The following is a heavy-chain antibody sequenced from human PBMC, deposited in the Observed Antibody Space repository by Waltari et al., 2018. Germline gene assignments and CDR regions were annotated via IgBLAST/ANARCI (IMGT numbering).Heavy chain of an antibody. D-gene: IGHD6-19*01. Sequence: APGQGLEWMGGIIPIFGTANYAQKFQGRVTITADESTSTAYMELSSLRSEDTAVYYCARSTSLLGIAVAGTYYYGMDVWGQGTTVTVSS. V-gene: IGHV1-69*01. CDR3: ARSTSLLGIAVAGTYYYGMDV. J-gene: IGHJ6*02. CDR2: IIPIFGTA.